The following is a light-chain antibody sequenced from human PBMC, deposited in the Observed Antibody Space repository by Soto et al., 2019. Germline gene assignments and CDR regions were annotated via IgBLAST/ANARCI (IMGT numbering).Light chain of an antibody. V-gene: IGKV1-5*03. J-gene: IGKJ1*01. CDR3: QQYDSFSTWT. Sequence: DIQMTQSPSTLFASVGDKVTITCRASQSISTWLAWYQQKPGKAPKVLIYQASNLESGVPSRFSGSGSGTEFTLTISSLQPDDFASYYCQQYDSFSTWTFGQGTKVEIK. CDR2: QAS. CDR1: QSISTW.